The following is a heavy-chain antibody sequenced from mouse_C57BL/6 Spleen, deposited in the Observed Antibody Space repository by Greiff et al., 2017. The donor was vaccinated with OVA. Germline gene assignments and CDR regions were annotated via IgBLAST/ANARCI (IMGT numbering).Heavy chain of an antibody. D-gene: IGHD4-1*01. CDR2: IDPSDSYT. J-gene: IGHJ2*01. CDR1: GYTFTSYW. Sequence: QVQLQQPGAELVKPGASVKLSCKASGYTFTSYWMPWVKQRPGQGLEWIGEIDPSDSYTNYNQKFKGKATLTVDTSSRTAYMQLSSLTSEDSAVYYCARDLTSDYWGQGTTLTVSS. CDR3: ARDLTSDY. V-gene: IGHV1-50*01.